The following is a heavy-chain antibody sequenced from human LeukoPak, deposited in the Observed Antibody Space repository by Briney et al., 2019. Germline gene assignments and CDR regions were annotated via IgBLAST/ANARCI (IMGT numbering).Heavy chain of an antibody. D-gene: IGHD3-10*01. CDR3: ARAPIGRDAFDI. J-gene: IGHJ3*02. V-gene: IGHV4-59*01. CDR2: IYYSGST. CDR1: GGSISSYY. Sequence: SETLSLACTVSGGSISSYYWSWIRQPPGKGLEWIGYIYYSGSTNYNPSLKSRVTISVDTSKNQFSLKLSSVTAADTAVYYCARAPIGRDAFDIWGQGTMVTVSS.